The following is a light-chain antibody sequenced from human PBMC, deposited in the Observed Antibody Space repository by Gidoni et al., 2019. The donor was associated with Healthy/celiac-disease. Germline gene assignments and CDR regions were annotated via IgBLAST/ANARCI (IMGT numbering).Light chain of an antibody. CDR3: AAWDDSLSGVV. V-gene: IGLV1-47*02. CDR1: SSNIGSNY. Sequence: PSASGTPGQRVTISCSGSSSNIGSNYVYWYQQLPGTAPKLLIYSNNQRPSGVPDRFSGSKSGTSASLAISGLRSEDEADYYCAAWDDSLSGVVFGGGTKLTVL. CDR2: SNN. J-gene: IGLJ2*01.